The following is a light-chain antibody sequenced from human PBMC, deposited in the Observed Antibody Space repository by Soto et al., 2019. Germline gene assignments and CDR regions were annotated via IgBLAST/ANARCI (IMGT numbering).Light chain of an antibody. J-gene: IGLJ3*02. V-gene: IGLV3-9*01. Sequence: SYELTQPLSVSVAPGQTARITCGGNNIGSKNVHWYQQKPGQAPVLLIYRDSNRPSGIPERFSGSNSGNTATLTISRAQAGDEADYYCQVWDSSTARVFGGGTKLTVL. CDR2: RDS. CDR1: NIGSKN. CDR3: QVWDSSTARV.